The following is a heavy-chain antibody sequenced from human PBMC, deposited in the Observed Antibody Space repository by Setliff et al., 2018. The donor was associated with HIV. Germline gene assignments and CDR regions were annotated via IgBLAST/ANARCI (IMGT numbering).Heavy chain of an antibody. Sequence: PGGSLRLSCEASGFSVTDTYMNWVRQAPGKGLEWVSYISSSSSSIYYGDSVKGRFTTSRDNAKNSLDLEMHSLTDEDTAVYYCVRDPGGIFDAFDVWGQGTMVTVSS. CDR1: GFSVTDTY. CDR2: ISSSSSSI. D-gene: IGHD3-3*01. J-gene: IGHJ3*01. V-gene: IGHV3-48*02. CDR3: VRDPGGIFDAFDV.